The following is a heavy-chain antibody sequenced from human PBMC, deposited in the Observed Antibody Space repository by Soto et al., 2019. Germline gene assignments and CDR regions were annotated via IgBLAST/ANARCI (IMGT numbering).Heavy chain of an antibody. D-gene: IGHD3-10*01. Sequence: SETLSRTCSVSGGSMSESFWSWLRQSPGNGLEWIGNIYYLGSTDYNPSLKSRVTISVETSKRQFSLRLTSVTDADTAVYYCAREGYDGSGSPYPAYWGPGTQVTVSS. V-gene: IGHV4-59*01. CDR1: GGSMSESF. CDR3: AREGYDGSGSPYPAY. CDR2: IYYLGST. J-gene: IGHJ4*02.